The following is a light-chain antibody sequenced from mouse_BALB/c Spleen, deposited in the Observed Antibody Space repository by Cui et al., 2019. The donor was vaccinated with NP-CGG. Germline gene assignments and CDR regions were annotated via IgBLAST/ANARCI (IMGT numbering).Light chain of an antibody. CDR3: ALWYSNHWV. J-gene: IGLJ1*01. CDR2: GTN. CDR1: TGAVTTSNY. Sequence: QAVVTQYSALTTSPGETVTLTCRSSTGAVTTSNYANWVQEKPDHLFTGVIGGTNNRAPGVPARFSGSLIGDKAALTITGAQTEDEAIYFCALWYSNHWVFGGGTKLTVL. V-gene: IGLV1*01.